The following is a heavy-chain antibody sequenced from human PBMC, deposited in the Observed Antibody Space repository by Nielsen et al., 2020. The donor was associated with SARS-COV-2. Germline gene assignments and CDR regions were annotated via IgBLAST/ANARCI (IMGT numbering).Heavy chain of an antibody. CDR1: GFTFSSYG. V-gene: IGHV3-30*02. CDR2: IWYDGSNK. J-gene: IGHJ6*04. CDR3: ATGPDYYYYGMDV. Sequence: GESLKISCAASGFTFSSYGMHWVRQAPGKGLEWVAVIWYDGSNKYYADSVKGRFTISRDNSKNTLYLQMNSLRAEDTALYYCATGPDYYYYGMDVWGKGTTVTVSS.